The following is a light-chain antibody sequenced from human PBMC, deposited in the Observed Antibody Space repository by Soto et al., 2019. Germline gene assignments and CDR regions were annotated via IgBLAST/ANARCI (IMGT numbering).Light chain of an antibody. V-gene: IGLV1-51*01. CDR1: SSNIGNNY. J-gene: IGLJ3*02. Sequence: QSVLTQPPSVSAAPGQKVTISCSGSSSNIGNNYVSWYQQVPGTAPKALIYDNDKRPSGIPDRFSGSKSGTSATLDITGLQTGDEADYYCGTWDSSLSAGVFGGGTKVTVL. CDR2: DND. CDR3: GTWDSSLSAGV.